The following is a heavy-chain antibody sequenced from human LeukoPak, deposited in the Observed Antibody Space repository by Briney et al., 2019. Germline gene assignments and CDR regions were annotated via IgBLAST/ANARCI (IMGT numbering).Heavy chain of an antibody. Sequence: SETLSLTCTVSGGSISNFHWSWIRQPPGKGLEWIGYIYYSGSTNYNPSLKSRVTISVDTSKNQFSLKVRSVTAADTAVYYCARADTVAGNGIFDYWGQGTLVTVSS. V-gene: IGHV4-59*01. J-gene: IGHJ4*02. CDR1: GGSISNFH. CDR2: IYYSGST. CDR3: ARADTVAGNGIFDY. D-gene: IGHD6-19*01.